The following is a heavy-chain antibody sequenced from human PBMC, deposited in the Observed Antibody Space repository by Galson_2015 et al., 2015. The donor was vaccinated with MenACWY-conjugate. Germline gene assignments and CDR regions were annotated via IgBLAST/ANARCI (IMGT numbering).Heavy chain of an antibody. CDR2: VNSDGTGK. V-gene: IGHV3-74*01. Sequence: SLRLSCAASGFTFSNYWMHWVRQAPGKGLEWVSRVNSDGTGKTYADSVKGRFTISRDNAKNTLYLQMNSLRAGDTAIYYCTKAAARYSTSSAFNWFDPWGQGALVTVSS. J-gene: IGHJ5*02. CDR1: GFTFSNYW. D-gene: IGHD6-6*01. CDR3: TKAAARYSTSSAFNWFDP.